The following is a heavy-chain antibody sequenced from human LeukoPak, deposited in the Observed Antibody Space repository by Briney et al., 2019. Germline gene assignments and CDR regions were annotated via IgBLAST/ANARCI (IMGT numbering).Heavy chain of an antibody. CDR2: VNHSGST. V-gene: IGHV4-34*01. CDR1: GGSFSGYY. J-gene: IGHJ4*02. CDR3: ASSYDYVWGSYRPPYFDY. Sequence: SETLSLTCAVYGGSFSGYYWSWIRQPPGKGLEWIGEVNHSGSTNYNPSLKSRVTISVDMSKNQFSLKLSSVTAADTAVYYCASSYDYVWGSYRPPYFDYWGQGTLVTVSS. D-gene: IGHD3-16*02.